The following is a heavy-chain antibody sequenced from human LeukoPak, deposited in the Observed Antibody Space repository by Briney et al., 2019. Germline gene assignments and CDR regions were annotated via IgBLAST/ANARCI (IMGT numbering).Heavy chain of an antibody. Sequence: GASVTVSFKASGGTFSSYAISWVRQAPGQGLEWMGGIIPIFGTANYAQKFQGRVTITADKSTSTAYMELSSLRSEDTAVYYCGGGMGLELDYWGQGTLVTVSS. D-gene: IGHD1-7*01. V-gene: IGHV1-69*06. CDR3: GGGMGLELDY. CDR2: IIPIFGTA. CDR1: GGTFSSYA. J-gene: IGHJ4*02.